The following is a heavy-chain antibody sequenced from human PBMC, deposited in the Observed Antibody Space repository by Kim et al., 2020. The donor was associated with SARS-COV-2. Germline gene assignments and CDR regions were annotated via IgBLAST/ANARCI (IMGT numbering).Heavy chain of an antibody. CDR3: AREFVVVPAAKFYYYYGMDV. CDR1: GGSISSYY. CDR2: IYTSGST. J-gene: IGHJ6*02. V-gene: IGHV4-4*07. Sequence: SETLSLTCTVSGGSISSYYWSWIRQPAGKGLEWIGRIYTSGSTNYNPSLKSRVTMSVDTSKNQFSLKLSSVTAADTAVYYCAREFVVVPAAKFYYYYGMDVWGQGTTVTVSS. D-gene: IGHD2-2*01.